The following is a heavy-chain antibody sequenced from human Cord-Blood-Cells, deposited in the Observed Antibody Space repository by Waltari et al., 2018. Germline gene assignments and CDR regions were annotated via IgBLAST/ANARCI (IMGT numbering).Heavy chain of an antibody. V-gene: IGHV4-61*09. CDR2: IYTSGST. CDR3: AREVELGFDP. D-gene: IGHD1-7*01. Sequence: QVQLQESGPGLVKPSQTLSLTCTVSGGSISSGSYYWSWIRQPAGKGLEWIGYIYTSGSTNYNPALKSRVTISVDTSKNQFSLKLSSVTAADTAVYYCAREVELGFDPWGQGTLVTISS. CDR1: GGSISSGSYY. J-gene: IGHJ5*02.